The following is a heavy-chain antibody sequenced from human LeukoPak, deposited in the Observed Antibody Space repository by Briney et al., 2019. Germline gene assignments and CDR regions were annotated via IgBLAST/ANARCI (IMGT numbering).Heavy chain of an antibody. CDR2: MRRDGNEI. V-gene: IGHV3-7*01. Sequence: GGSLRLSCSASGFTFSTYWMSWVRQAPGKGLEWVANMRRDGNEIYYLDSVRGRFTISRDNAKNSLYLQMNSLRAEDTAVYYCAREYSSSSYYYGMDVWGQGTTVTVSS. J-gene: IGHJ6*02. CDR1: GFTFSTYW. D-gene: IGHD6-6*01. CDR3: AREYSSSSYYYGMDV.